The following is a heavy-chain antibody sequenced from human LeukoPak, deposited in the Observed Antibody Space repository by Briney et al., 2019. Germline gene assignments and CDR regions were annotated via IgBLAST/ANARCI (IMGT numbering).Heavy chain of an antibody. Sequence: SETLSLTCTVSGGSISGSSYYWGWIRQPPGKGLEWIGSIYYSGSTYYNPSLKSRVTISVDTSKNQFSLKLSSVTAADTAVYYCARLASYALEDHTDYWGQGTLVTVSS. CDR2: IYYSGST. V-gene: IGHV4-39*01. J-gene: IGHJ4*02. CDR3: ARLASYALEDHTDY. CDR1: GGSISGSSYY. D-gene: IGHD1-26*01.